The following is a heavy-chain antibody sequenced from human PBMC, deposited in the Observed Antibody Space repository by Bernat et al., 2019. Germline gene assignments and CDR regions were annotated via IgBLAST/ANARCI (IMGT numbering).Heavy chain of an antibody. CDR1: GFTFSSYA. J-gene: IGHJ4*02. D-gene: IGHD3-16*01. Sequence: VQLVESGGGVVQPGRSLRLSCAASGFTFSSYAMHWVRQAPGKGLEWVAVISYDGSNKYYADSVKGRFTISRDNSKNTLYLQMNSLRAEDTAVYYCARDLGLMGYFDYWGQGTLVTVSS. V-gene: IGHV3-30-3*01. CDR3: ARDLGLMGYFDY. CDR2: ISYDGSNK.